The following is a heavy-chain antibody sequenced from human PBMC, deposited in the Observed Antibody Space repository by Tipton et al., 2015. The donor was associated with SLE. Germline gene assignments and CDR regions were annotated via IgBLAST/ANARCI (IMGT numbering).Heavy chain of an antibody. CDR2: INQDGSET. J-gene: IGHJ4*02. Sequence: SLRLSCVGFAVTFTWLNWVRQAPGKGLEWVANINQDGSETYYVDSVKGRFTISRDNAKFSTFLQMNNLRAEDTAVYFCVGGWGWLPDYWGQGTLVTVSS. CDR1: AVTFTW. CDR3: VGGWGWLPDY. V-gene: IGHV3-7*01. D-gene: IGHD5-12*01.